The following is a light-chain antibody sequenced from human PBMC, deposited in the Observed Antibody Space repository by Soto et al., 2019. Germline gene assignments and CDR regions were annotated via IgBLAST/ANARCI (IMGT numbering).Light chain of an antibody. CDR3: QQRSNWPLT. CDR1: QSINSH. Sequence: EIVLTQSPITLSLSPGERATLSCRSSQSINSHLAWYQQKPGQAPRLLMNDASNRATDIPARFSGSGSGTDFTLTISSLDPEDFAVYYCQQRSNWPLTFGGGTKVEIK. V-gene: IGKV3-11*01. CDR2: DAS. J-gene: IGKJ4*01.